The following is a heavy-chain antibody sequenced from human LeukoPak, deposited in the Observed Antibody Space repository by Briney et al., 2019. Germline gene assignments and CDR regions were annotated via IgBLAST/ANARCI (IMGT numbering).Heavy chain of an antibody. V-gene: IGHV4-30-4*08. D-gene: IGHD3-16*01. CDR1: VGSISSRDYY. J-gene: IGHJ4*02. CDR2: IHYSEDA. Sequence: SQTLSLTCTVSVGSISSRDYYCSSIRHPPGKGPEWIGYIHYSEDASYNLSLRSRISISVDTSKNQISLKLSSVTAADTAVYYCARDWRQYVSLDFWGQGILVTVSS. CDR3: ARDWRQYVSLDF.